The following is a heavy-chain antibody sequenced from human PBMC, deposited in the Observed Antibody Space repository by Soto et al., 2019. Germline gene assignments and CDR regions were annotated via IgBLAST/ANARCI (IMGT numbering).Heavy chain of an antibody. CDR1: GFTFSHAW. V-gene: IGHV3-15*01. CDR2: IKSKTDGGTT. D-gene: IGHD3-3*01. Sequence: GESLKISCAASGFTFSHAWMSWVRQTQGKGLEWVGRIKSKTDGGTTDYAAPVKGRFTISRDDSKNTLYLQMNSLKTEDTAVYYCTTAAMWDFWSGYSNQNWFDPWGQGTLVTVSS. J-gene: IGHJ5*02. CDR3: TTAAMWDFWSGYSNQNWFDP.